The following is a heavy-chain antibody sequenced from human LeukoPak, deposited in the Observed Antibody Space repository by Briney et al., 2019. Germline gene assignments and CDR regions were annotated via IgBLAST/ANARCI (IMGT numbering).Heavy chain of an antibody. CDR1: GFTVSSNC. J-gene: IGHJ3*01. Sequence: GGSLRLSCAASGFTVSSNCVTWVRQAPGKGLEWVSVICGDGRLFYADSVKGRFSVSRDNSENTVYLQVTSLRADDTAVYFCARERGDKHMSGGSAFDVWGQGTMVTVSS. CDR2: ICGDGRL. CDR3: ARERGDKHMSGGSAFDV. D-gene: IGHD2-21*02. V-gene: IGHV3-53*01.